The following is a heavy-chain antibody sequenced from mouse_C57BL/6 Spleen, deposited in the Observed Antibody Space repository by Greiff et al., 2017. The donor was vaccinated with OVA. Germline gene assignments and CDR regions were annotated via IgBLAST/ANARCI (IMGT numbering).Heavy chain of an antibody. CDR3: TKEATVVAPFDY. Sequence: QVQLKQSGAELVRPGASVTLSCKASGYTFTDYEMHWVKQTPVHGLEWIGAIDPETGGTAYNQKFKGKAILTADKSSSTAYMELRSLTSEDSAVYYCTKEATVVAPFDYWGQGTTLTVSS. V-gene: IGHV1-15*01. J-gene: IGHJ2*01. CDR2: IDPETGGT. D-gene: IGHD1-1*01. CDR1: GYTFTDYE.